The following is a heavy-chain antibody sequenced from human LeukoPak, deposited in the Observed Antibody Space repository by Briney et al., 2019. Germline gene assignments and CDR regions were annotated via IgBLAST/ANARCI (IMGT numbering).Heavy chain of an antibody. CDR3: ARVTPEPYYYDSSGYYYHFDY. CDR2: IYYSGST. J-gene: IGHJ4*02. V-gene: IGHV4-59*01. Sequence: SETLSLTCTVSGGSISSYYWSWIRQPPGKGLEWIGYIYYSGSTNYNPSLKSRFTISVDTSKNQFSLKLSSVTAADTAVYYCARVTPEPYYYDSSGYYYHFDYWGQGTLVTVSS. CDR1: GGSISSYY. D-gene: IGHD3-22*01.